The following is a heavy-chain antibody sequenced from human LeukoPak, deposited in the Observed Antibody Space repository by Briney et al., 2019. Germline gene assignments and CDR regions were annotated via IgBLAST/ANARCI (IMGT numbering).Heavy chain of an antibody. Sequence: PSQTLSLTCAASGCSISSGGYSWSWIRQPPGKGLEWIGYIYHSGSTYYNPSLKSRVTISVDRSKNQFSLKLSSVTAADTAVYYCARDPSSTSPEEGYWYFDLWGRGTLVTVSS. CDR2: IYHSGST. V-gene: IGHV4-30-2*01. CDR3: ARDPSSTSPEEGYWYFDL. J-gene: IGHJ2*01. CDR1: GCSISSGGYS. D-gene: IGHD2-2*01.